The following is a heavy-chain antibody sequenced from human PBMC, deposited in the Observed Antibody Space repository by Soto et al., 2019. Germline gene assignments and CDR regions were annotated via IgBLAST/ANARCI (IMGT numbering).Heavy chain of an antibody. Sequence: SETLSLTCAVYGGSFSGYYWSWIRQPPGKGLEWIGEINHSGSTNYNPSLKSRVTISVDTSKNQFPLKLSSVTAADTAVYYCARGRRQQLWYYYYMDVWGKGTTVTVSS. J-gene: IGHJ6*03. V-gene: IGHV4-34*01. CDR2: INHSGST. CDR1: GGSFSGYY. CDR3: ARGRRQQLWYYYYMDV. D-gene: IGHD6-13*01.